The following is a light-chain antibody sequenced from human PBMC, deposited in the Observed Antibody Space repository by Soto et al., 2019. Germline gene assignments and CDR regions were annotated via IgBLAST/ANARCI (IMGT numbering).Light chain of an antibody. CDR2: LTS. V-gene: IGKV4-1*01. CDR1: QSVLYSSNNKNY. CDR3: QQYYSTPPT. Sequence: DIVMTQSPDSLALSLGERVTINCKSSQSVLYSSNNKNYLAWYQQKPGQPPKLLIYLTSTRESRSPHLFSGCGSGTDFTLTISSLQAEDVAVYYCQQYYSTPPTFGQGTKVDIK. J-gene: IGKJ1*01.